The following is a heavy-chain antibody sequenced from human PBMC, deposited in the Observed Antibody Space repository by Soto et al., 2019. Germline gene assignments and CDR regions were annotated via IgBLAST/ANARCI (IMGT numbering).Heavy chain of an antibody. D-gene: IGHD4-17*01. Sequence: SETLSLTCTVSGGSISSYYWSWIRQPPGKGLEWIGYIYYSGSTNYNPSLKSRVTISVDTSKNQFSLKLSSVTAADTAVYYCARAQTDDYSGDGWAGTQYYYYYMDVWGKGTTVTVSS. V-gene: IGHV4-59*01. CDR1: GGSISSYY. CDR2: IYYSGST. CDR3: ARAQTDDYSGDGWAGTQYYYYYMDV. J-gene: IGHJ6*03.